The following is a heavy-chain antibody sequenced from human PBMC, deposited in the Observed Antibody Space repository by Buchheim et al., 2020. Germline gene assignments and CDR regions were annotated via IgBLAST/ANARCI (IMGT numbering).Heavy chain of an antibody. V-gene: IGHV3-23*01. CDR2: ISGGGTST. Sequence: EVQLLESGGNLVQPGGSLRLSCVGSGFTFSSHAMTWVRHVPGKGLEWVSVISGGGTSTHYADSVKGRFTISRDNSKNTLFLQMNGLRAEDTAIYYCAKGRGTTGTLSDYWGQGTL. J-gene: IGHJ4*02. CDR1: GFTFSSHA. CDR3: AKGRGTTGTLSDY. D-gene: IGHD4-17*01.